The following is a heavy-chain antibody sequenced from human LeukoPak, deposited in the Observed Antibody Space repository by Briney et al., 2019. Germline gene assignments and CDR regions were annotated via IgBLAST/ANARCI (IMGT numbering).Heavy chain of an antibody. CDR1: GGSITNYYW. CDR3: AQLIGVVIENWFDP. CDR2: IYWNDDK. J-gene: IGHJ5*02. V-gene: IGHV2-5*01. Sequence: TLSLTCTVSGGSITNYYWAWIRQPPGKALEWLALIYWNDDKRYSPSLKSRLTITKDTSKNQVVLTMTNMDPVDTATYYCAQLIGVVIENWFDPWGQGTLVTVSS. D-gene: IGHD3-3*01.